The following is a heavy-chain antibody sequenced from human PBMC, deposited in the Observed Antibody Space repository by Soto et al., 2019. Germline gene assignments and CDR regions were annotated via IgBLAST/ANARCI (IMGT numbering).Heavy chain of an antibody. J-gene: IGHJ5*02. CDR1: GYSFTNYW. CDR2: IDPSDSYT. D-gene: IGHD2-2*02. Sequence: PXESLKISCKGSGYSFTNYWISWVRQMPGKGLEWMGRIDPSDSYTKHSPSFQGHVTISADKSISTAYLQWSSLKASDTAMYYCARQYCRSTSCYIGWFDHWGQGSLVTVSS. V-gene: IGHV5-10-1*01. CDR3: ARQYCRSTSCYIGWFDH.